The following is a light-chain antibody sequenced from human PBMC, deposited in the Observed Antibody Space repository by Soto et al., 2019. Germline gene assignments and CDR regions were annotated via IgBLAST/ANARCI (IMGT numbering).Light chain of an antibody. CDR1: SSDVGGYNY. V-gene: IGLV2-8*01. Sequence: QSALTQPPSASGSPGQSVTISCTGTSSDVGGYNYVSWYQQHPGKAPKLMIYEVSKRPSGVPDRFSGSKSGNTASLTVSGLQAEDEADYYCSSYAGSHNVVFGGGTQVTVL. CDR2: EVS. J-gene: IGLJ2*01. CDR3: SSYAGSHNVV.